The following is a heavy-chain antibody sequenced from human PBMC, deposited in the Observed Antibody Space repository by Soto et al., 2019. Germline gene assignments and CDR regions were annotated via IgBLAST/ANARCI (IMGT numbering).Heavy chain of an antibody. V-gene: IGHV3-21*01. D-gene: IGHD3-10*01. CDR2: ISSSSSYI. Sequence: GGSLRLSCAASGFTFSSYSMNWVRQAPGKGLEWVSSISSSSSYIYYADSVKGRFTISRDNAKNSLYLQMNSLRAEDTAVYYCARDLTGGGPRGFDPWGQGTLVTVSS. CDR3: ARDLTGGGPRGFDP. J-gene: IGHJ5*02. CDR1: GFTFSSYS.